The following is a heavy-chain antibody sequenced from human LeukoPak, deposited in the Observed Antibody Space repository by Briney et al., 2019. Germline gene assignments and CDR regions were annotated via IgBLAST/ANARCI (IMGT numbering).Heavy chain of an antibody. CDR3: ARARGYCSSTSCYKDYYYGMDV. V-gene: IGHV1-8*02. Sequence: ASVKVSCKASGYTFTGYYMHWVRQATGQGLEWMGWMNPNSGNTGYAQKFQGRVTMTRNTSISTAYMELSSLRSEDTAVYYCARARGYCSSTSCYKDYYYGMDVWGQGTTVTVSS. CDR1: GYTFTGYY. D-gene: IGHD2-2*02. CDR2: MNPNSGNT. J-gene: IGHJ6*02.